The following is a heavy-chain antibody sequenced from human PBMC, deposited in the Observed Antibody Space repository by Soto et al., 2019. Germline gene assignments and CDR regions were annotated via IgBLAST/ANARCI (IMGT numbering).Heavy chain of an antibody. D-gene: IGHD6-13*01. CDR2: IHYSGTT. CDR1: GGSMRNYF. CDR3: AAGEASSRNLAPYYLDF. J-gene: IGHJ4*02. V-gene: IGHV4-59*01. Sequence: SETLSLTCTVSGGSMRNYFWTWIRQPPGKGLEWIGYIHYSGTTSFFPSYNPSLRSRVTISADTSKNPFSLKLLSVTTADTAVYFCAAGEASSRNLAPYYLDFWGQGTLVTVSS.